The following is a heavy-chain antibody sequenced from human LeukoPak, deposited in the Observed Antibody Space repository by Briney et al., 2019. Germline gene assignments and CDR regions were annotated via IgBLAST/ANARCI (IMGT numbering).Heavy chain of an antibody. CDR1: GFTFGDYT. V-gene: IGHV3-49*04. Sequence: PGGSLRVCCTASGFTFGDYTMSWVRQAPGMGLEWVGFITTRTYGEATHYAASVKGRFTISRDDSKSIVYLLMNSLKTEDTAVYYCTREIHYYDSAAYTYYFDYWGQGTLVXVSS. D-gene: IGHD3-22*01. CDR2: ITTRTYGEAT. CDR3: TREIHYYDSAAYTYYFDY. J-gene: IGHJ4*02.